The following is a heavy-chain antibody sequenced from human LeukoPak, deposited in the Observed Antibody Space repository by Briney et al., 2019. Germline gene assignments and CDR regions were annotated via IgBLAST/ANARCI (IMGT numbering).Heavy chain of an antibody. CDR3: ARGRVGTTIRSQYFDY. CDR1: NYTFTTYG. D-gene: IGHD1-26*01. J-gene: IGHJ4*02. CDR2: ISPSNDNT. Sequence: GASVKVSCKASNYTFTTYGINWVRQAPGQGLEWMGWISPSNDNTNYAQDFLGRVAMTTDTSTSTAYLELRSLRYDDTAVYFCARGRVGTTIRSQYFDYWGQGTLVTVSS. V-gene: IGHV1-18*01.